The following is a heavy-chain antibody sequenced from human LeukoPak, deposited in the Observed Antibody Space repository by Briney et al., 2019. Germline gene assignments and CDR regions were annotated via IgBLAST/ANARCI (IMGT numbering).Heavy chain of an antibody. Sequence: PGGSLRLSCAASGFTFSSYAMSWVRQAPGKGLEWVSAISGSGGSTYYADSVKGRFTISRDNSKNTLYLQMNSLRAEDTAVYYCAKDRHHIVVVPYGMDVWGQGTTVTVSS. D-gene: IGHD2-2*01. CDR2: ISGSGGST. V-gene: IGHV3-23*01. J-gene: IGHJ6*02. CDR1: GFTFSSYA. CDR3: AKDRHHIVVVPYGMDV.